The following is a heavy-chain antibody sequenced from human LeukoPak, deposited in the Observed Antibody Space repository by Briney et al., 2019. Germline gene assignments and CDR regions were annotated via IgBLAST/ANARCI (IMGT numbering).Heavy chain of an antibody. D-gene: IGHD4-11*01. CDR3: ASTYDYSNPAFDS. Sequence: GESLKISCKGSGYSFTSYWIAWVRQMPGKGLEWMGIIYPGDSDTRYSPSFQGQVTISADKSISTAYLQWSSLKASDTAMYYCASTYDYSNPAFDSWGQGTLVTVSS. CDR1: GYSFTSYW. V-gene: IGHV5-51*01. J-gene: IGHJ4*02. CDR2: IYPGDSDT.